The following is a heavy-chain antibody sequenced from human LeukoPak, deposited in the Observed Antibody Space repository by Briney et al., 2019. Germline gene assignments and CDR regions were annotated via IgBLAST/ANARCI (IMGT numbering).Heavy chain of an antibody. Sequence: GGSLRLSCAASGFIFSDYYMSWIRQAPGKGLEWVAYIDTSGRTIYTADSVKGRFAIPRDNTKDSLSLQMNSLRAEDTATYYCATMVVGAALFYFDLWGRGTLVTVSS. D-gene: IGHD6-25*01. J-gene: IGHJ2*01. CDR1: GFIFSDYY. CDR3: ATMVVGAALFYFDL. V-gene: IGHV3-11*01. CDR2: IDTSGRTI.